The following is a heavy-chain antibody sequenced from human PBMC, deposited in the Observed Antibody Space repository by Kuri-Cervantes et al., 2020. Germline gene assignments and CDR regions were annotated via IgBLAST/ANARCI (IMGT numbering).Heavy chain of an antibody. J-gene: IGHJ4*02. Sequence: ASVKVSCKASGYTFTSYYMHWVRQAPGQGLEWMGWINTNTGNPTYAQGFTGRFVLSLDTSVSTAYLQISSLKAEDAAVYYCARPMDRRSSSWYVGLDYWGQGTLVTVSS. CDR1: GYTFTSYY. CDR2: INTNTGNP. V-gene: IGHV7-4-1*02. CDR3: ARPMDRRSSSWYVGLDY. D-gene: IGHD6-13*01.